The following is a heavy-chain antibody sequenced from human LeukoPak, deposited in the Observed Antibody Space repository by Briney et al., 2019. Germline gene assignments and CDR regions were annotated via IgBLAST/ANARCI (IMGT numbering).Heavy chain of an antibody. CDR3: ARGLWLGELSDPPDY. CDR1: GGSISSGSYY. V-gene: IGHV4-61*02. J-gene: IGHJ4*02. CDR2: IYTSGST. Sequence: SQTLSLTCTVSGGSISSGSYYWSWIRQPAGKGLEWIGRIYTSGSTNYNPSLKSRVTISVDTSKNQFSLKLSSVTAADTAVYYCARGLWLGELSDPPDYWGQGTLVTVSS. D-gene: IGHD3-10*01.